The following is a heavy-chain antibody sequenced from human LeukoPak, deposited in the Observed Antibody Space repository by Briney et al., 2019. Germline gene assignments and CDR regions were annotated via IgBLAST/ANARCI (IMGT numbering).Heavy chain of an antibody. V-gene: IGHV3-74*01. CDR1: GFTFSSXW. CDR2: XNTDGSST. CDR3: ARGVATVIDYYYYMDV. J-gene: IGHJ6*03. D-gene: IGHD4-11*01. Sequence: GGSXXLSCAASGFTFSSXWMHWVXQXXGXGXVWXSXXNTDGSSTSYADSVKGRFTISRDNAKNTLYLQMNSLRAEDTAVYYCARGVATVIDYYYYMDVWGKGTTVTVSS.